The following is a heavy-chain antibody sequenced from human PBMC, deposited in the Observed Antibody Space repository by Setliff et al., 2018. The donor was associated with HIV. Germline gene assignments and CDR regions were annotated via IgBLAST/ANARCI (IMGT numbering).Heavy chain of an antibody. D-gene: IGHD1-26*01. Sequence: SVKVSCKASGGTFSSYAISWVRQAPGQGLEWMGGIIPMFGTSNYAQKFQGRVTITADESTRTTYLELRSLKSEDAAVYYCARGTRVGANDAFDVWGQGTMVTVSS. J-gene: IGHJ3*01. CDR1: GGTFSSYA. CDR3: ARGTRVGANDAFDV. CDR2: IIPMFGTS. V-gene: IGHV1-69*13.